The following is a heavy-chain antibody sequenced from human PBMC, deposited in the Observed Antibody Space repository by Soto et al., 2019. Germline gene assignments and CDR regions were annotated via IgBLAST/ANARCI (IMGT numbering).Heavy chain of an antibody. V-gene: IGHV1-18*01. CDR2: ISAYNGNT. CDR3: ARASSGPVVVDY. D-gene: IGHD6-19*01. CDR1: GGTFSSYG. Sequence: GASVKVSCKASGGTFSSYGISWVRQAPGQGLEWMGWISAYNGNTNYAQKPQGRVTMTTDTSTSTAYMELRSLRSDDTAVYYCARASSGPVVVDYWGQGTLVTVSS. J-gene: IGHJ4*02.